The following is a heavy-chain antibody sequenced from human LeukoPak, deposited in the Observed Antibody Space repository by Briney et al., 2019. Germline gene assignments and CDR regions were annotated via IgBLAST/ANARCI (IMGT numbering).Heavy chain of an antibody. Sequence: SQTLSLTCAISGDSVSSNSVTWNWIRQSPSRGLEWLGWTYYRSTWYNDYAVSVRGRITVNPDTSKNQFSLHLNSVTPEDTAVYYCGRRLTQYDCFDPWGQGILVTVSS. J-gene: IGHJ5*02. V-gene: IGHV6-1*01. D-gene: IGHD2-2*01. CDR2: TYYRSTWYN. CDR3: GRRLTQYDCFDP. CDR1: GDSVSSNSVT.